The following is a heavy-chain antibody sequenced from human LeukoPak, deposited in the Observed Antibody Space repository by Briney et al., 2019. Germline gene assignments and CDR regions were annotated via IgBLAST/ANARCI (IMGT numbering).Heavy chain of an antibody. CDR1: GFTFSSYG. Sequence: PGGSLRLSCAASGFTFSSYGMHWVRQAPGKGLEWVAFIRYDGSNKYYADSVKGRFTISRDNSKNTLYLQMNSLRAEDTAVYYCAKEGMLHFGELNMDVWGKGTTVTISS. J-gene: IGHJ6*03. D-gene: IGHD3-10*01. CDR3: AKEGMLHFGELNMDV. V-gene: IGHV3-30*02. CDR2: IRYDGSNK.